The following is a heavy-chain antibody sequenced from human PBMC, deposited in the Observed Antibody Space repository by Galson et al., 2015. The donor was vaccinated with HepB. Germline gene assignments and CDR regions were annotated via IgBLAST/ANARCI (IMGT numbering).Heavy chain of an antibody. CDR3: ARVGVWAVPGASEGFDH. D-gene: IGHD2-2*01. V-gene: IGHV3-11*06. J-gene: IGHJ4*02. Sequence: SLRLSCAASGFPFSDYYMSWIRQTPGKGLEWISHISNSTSYTKYADSVKGRFTISRDDAKNSLYLQMNSLRVEETAVYYCARVGVWAVPGASEGFDHWGQGVLVIVSS. CDR1: GFPFSDYY. CDR2: ISNSTSYT.